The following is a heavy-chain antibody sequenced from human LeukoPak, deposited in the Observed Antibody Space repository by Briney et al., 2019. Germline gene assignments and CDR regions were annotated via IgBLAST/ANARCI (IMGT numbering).Heavy chain of an antibody. J-gene: IGHJ4*02. CDR3: ARESWYVDN. CDR2: IYYSGST. V-gene: IGHV4-59*01. Sequence: SETLSLTCTVSGGSISSYYWSWIRQPPGKGLEWIGYIYYSGSTNYNPSLKSRVTISVDTSKNQFSLRLSSVTAADTAVYYCARESWYVDNWGQGTLVTVSP. CDR1: GGSISSYY.